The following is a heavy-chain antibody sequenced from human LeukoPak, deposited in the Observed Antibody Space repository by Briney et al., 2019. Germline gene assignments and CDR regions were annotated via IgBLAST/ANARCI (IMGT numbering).Heavy chain of an antibody. Sequence: GGSLRLSCAASGFTFSNYAMHWVRQAPGKGLEWVAVISYDGSNKYYADSVKGRFTISRDNSKNTLYLQMNSLRTEDTAVYYCARGPSGYHNTGGQGTLVTVSS. CDR3: ARGPSGYHNT. J-gene: IGHJ4*02. CDR2: ISYDGSNK. D-gene: IGHD5-12*01. V-gene: IGHV3-30*04. CDR1: GFTFSNYA.